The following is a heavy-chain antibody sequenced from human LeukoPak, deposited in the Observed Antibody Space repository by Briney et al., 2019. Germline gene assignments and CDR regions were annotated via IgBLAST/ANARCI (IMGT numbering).Heavy chain of an antibody. CDR3: AKDRYYGSGSYNLDY. V-gene: IGHV3-30*18. CDR2: ISYDGSNK. D-gene: IGHD3-10*01. CDR1: GFTFSSYG. Sequence: GRSLRLSCAASGFTFSSYGMHWVRQAPGKGLEWVAVISYDGSNKYYADSVKGRFTISRDNSKNTLYLQVNSLRAEGTAVYYCAKDRYYGSGSYNLDYWGQGTLVTVSS. J-gene: IGHJ4*02.